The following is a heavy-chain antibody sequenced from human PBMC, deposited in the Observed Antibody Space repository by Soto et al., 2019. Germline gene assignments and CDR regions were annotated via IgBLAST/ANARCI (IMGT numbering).Heavy chain of an antibody. CDR3: ARAGSRYSSGSPYS. CDR2: INHSGST. D-gene: IGHD6-19*01. J-gene: IGHJ4*02. V-gene: IGHV4-34*01. Sequence: QVQLQQWGAGLLKPSETLSLTCAVYGGSFSGYYWSWIRQPPGKGLEWIGEINHSGSTNYNPSLKSRVTISVDTSKNQFSLKLSSVTAADTAVYYCARAGSRYSSGSPYSWGQGTLVTVSS. CDR1: GGSFSGYY.